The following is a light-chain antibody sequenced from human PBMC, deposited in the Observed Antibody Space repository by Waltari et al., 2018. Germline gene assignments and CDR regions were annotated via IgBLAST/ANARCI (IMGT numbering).Light chain of an antibody. Sequence: EVVLTQSPDTLSVSPGERATLSCRTSRSVNSNLAWYQHKPGQAPRLLMYGASTRPTGIPARFSGSESGTEFTLTITSLQSEDFAVYYCQQYNNWPRTFGGGTKVEI. CDR3: QQYNNWPRT. CDR2: GAS. CDR1: RSVNSN. J-gene: IGKJ4*01. V-gene: IGKV3-15*01.